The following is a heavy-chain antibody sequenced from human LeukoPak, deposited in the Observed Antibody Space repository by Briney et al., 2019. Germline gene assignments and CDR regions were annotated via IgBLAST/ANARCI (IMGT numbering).Heavy chain of an antibody. V-gene: IGHV3-23*01. CDR1: GFTFSSYG. D-gene: IGHD3-22*01. J-gene: IGHJ4*02. CDR2: ISGSGGST. Sequence: PGRSLRLTCAASGFTFSSYGMSWVRQAPGKGLEWVSAISGSGGSTYYADSVKGRFTISRDNSKNTLYLQMNSLRAEDTAVYYCAKDRYYYDSSGYYYGENFDYWGQGTLVTVSS. CDR3: AKDRYYYDSSGYYYGENFDY.